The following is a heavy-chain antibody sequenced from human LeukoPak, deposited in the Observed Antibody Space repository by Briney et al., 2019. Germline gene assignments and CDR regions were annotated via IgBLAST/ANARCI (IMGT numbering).Heavy chain of an antibody. V-gene: IGHV1-69*01. CDR2: IIPLFDTA. CDR3: ARDLVGSHTGYSSGAWDY. Sequence: VASVKVSCKASGGTFSNYAISWVRQAPGQGLEWMGGIIPLFDTADYAQKFQGRLTITADESTSTAYMELSSLRPEDTAVYYCARDLVGSHTGYSSGAWDYWGQGTLVTVS. D-gene: IGHD3-9*01. J-gene: IGHJ4*02. CDR1: GGTFSNYA.